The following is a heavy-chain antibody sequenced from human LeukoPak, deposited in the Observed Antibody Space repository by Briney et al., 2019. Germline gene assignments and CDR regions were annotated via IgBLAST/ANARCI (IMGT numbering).Heavy chain of an antibody. CDR1: GFTFSSFA. Sequence: GGSLRLSCAASGFTFSSFAMNWVRQAPGKGLEWVSTMSGDATSTYYADSVKGRFTISRDNSKTTLFLQMNSLRAEDTAVYYCAKRTSGSSWYSSDPWGQGTLVTVSS. D-gene: IGHD6-13*01. CDR2: MSGDATST. J-gene: IGHJ5*02. V-gene: IGHV3-23*01. CDR3: AKRTSGSSWYSSDP.